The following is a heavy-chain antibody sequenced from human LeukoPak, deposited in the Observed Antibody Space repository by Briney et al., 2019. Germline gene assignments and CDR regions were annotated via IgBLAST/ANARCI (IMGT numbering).Heavy chain of an antibody. CDR1: GGSISSYY. D-gene: IGHD6-13*01. J-gene: IGHJ4*02. CDR2: IYYSGST. Sequence: SETLSLTCTVSGGSISSYYWSWIRQPPGKGLEWIGYIYYSGSTNYNPSLKSRVTISVDTSKNQFSLKLSSVTAADTAVYYCARIPVAAGSAYIDYWGQGTLVTVSS. CDR3: ARIPVAAGSAYIDY. V-gene: IGHV4-59*01.